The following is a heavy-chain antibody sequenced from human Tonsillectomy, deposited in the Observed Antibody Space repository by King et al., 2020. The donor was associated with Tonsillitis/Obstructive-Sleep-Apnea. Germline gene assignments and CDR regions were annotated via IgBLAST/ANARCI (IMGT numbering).Heavy chain of an antibody. J-gene: IGHJ6*02. CDR2: IIPILGIA. D-gene: IGHD3/OR15-3a*01. CDR1: GGTFSSYA. CDR3: ASNLDSCPSGIAQDDYYYGMDV. V-gene: IGHV1-69*10. Sequence: QVQLVESGAEVKKPGSSVKVSCKASGGTFSSYAISWVRQAPGQGLEWMGGIIPILGIANYAQKFQGRVTITADKSTSTAYMELSSLRSEDTAVYYCASNLDSCPSGIAQDDYYYGMDVWGQGTTVTVSS.